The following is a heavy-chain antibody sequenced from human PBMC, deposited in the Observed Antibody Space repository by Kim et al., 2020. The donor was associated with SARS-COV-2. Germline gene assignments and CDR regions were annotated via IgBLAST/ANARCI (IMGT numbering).Heavy chain of an antibody. V-gene: IGHV4-34*01. Sequence: SETLSLTCAVYGGSFSGYYWSWIRQPPGKGLEWIGEINHSGSTNYNPSLKSRVIISVDTSKNQFSLKLSSVTAADTAVYYCARGRRSSSWDNWFDPWGQGTLVTVSS. CDR1: GGSFSGYY. D-gene: IGHD6-13*01. CDR3: ARGRRSSSWDNWFDP. CDR2: INHSGST. J-gene: IGHJ5*02.